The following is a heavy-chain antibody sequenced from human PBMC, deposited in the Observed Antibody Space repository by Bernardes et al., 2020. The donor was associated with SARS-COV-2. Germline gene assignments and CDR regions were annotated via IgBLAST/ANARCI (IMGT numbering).Heavy chain of an antibody. CDR2: ISGGGGST. V-gene: IGHV3-23*01. Sequence: LRFPCTGSGFTFGDYALGWVRQAPGNGLEWVSAISGGGGSTYYADSVRGRFTISRDNSKNTLYLQMNSLGAEDTAVYYCAKYCSGGSCGYWGQGTLVTVSS. J-gene: IGHJ4*02. D-gene: IGHD2-15*01. CDR3: AKYCSGGSCGY. CDR1: GFTFGDYA.